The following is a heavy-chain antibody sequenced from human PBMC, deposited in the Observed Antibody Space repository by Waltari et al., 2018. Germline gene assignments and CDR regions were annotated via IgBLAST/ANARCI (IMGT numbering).Heavy chain of an antibody. J-gene: IGHJ4*02. CDR3: ARELIRVRGVLDY. V-gene: IGHV1-2*06. CDR1: GYTFTGYY. CDR2: INPSSGGT. D-gene: IGHD3-10*01. Sequence: QVQLVQSGAEVKKPGASVKVSCKASGYTFTGYYMHWVRQAPGQGLEWMVRINPSSGGTDYAQKFQVRVTMTRYTSISTAYIELSRLRSDATAVYYCARELIRVRGVLDYWGQGTLVTVSS.